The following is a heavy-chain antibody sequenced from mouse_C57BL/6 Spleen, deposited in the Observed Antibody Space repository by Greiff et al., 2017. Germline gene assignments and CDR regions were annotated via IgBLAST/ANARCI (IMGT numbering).Heavy chain of an antibody. CDR2: IYPGDGDT. J-gene: IGHJ2*01. Sequence: QVQLQQSGPELVKPGASVKISCKASGYAFSSSWMNWVKQRPGKGLEWIGRIYPGDGDTNYNGKFKGKATLTADKSSSPAYMQLSSLTSEDSAVYFCARDYYGSSSFDYWGQGTTLTVSS. CDR1: GYAFSSSW. V-gene: IGHV1-82*01. CDR3: ARDYYGSSSFDY. D-gene: IGHD1-1*01.